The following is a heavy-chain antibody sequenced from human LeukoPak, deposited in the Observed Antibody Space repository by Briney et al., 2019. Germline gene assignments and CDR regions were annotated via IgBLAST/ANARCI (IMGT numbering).Heavy chain of an antibody. CDR3: TTDTGYDFWYYFDY. J-gene: IGHJ4*02. CDR2: IESKSDGGTT. CDR1: GSTFSKPW. V-gene: IGHV3-15*04. D-gene: IGHD3-3*01. Sequence: PGGSLRLSCAASGSTFSKPWMSWVRQAPGKGLEWVGRIESKSDGGTTDYAAPVKGRFTISRDDSKNTLYLQMNSLKTEDTAVYYCTTDTGYDFWYYFDYWGQGTLVTVSS.